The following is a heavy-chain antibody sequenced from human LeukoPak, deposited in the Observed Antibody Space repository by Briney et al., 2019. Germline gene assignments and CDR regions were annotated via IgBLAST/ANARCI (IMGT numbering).Heavy chain of an antibody. CDR3: ARDRGYFYDQLDY. CDR1: GYPFSSYS. Sequence: GGSLRLSCVASGYPFSSYSMNWIRQDPGEGLEWVSYISVSGGVRSYADSVKGRFTISRDDARNSLYLQMNSLKDEDTAVYYCARDRGYFYDQLDYWGQGTLVTVSS. CDR2: ISVSGGVR. J-gene: IGHJ4*02. V-gene: IGHV3-48*02. D-gene: IGHD2/OR15-2a*01.